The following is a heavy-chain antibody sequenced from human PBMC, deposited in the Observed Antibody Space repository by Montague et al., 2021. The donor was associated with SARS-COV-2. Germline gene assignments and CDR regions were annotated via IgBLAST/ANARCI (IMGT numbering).Heavy chain of an antibody. V-gene: IGHV5-51*01. J-gene: IGHJ4*02. CDR3: ARAQWGVVEPYYYDL. CDR1: GYTFTYYW. CDR2: IYPRDSDT. Sequence: QSGAEVKKPGESLTISCQGSGYTFTYYWIAWVRQMPGKGLEWMGIIYPRDSDTRYNPSFQGQVTISVDKSINTAFLHWSTLKASDTAIYYCARAQWGVVEPYYYDLWGQGTLVTVSS. D-gene: IGHD3-22*01.